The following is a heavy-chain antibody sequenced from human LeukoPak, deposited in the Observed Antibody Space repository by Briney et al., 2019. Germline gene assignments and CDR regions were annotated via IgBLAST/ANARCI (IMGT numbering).Heavy chain of an antibody. CDR3: ARLSNDMYYFDY. J-gene: IGHJ4*02. D-gene: IGHD3-22*01. CDR1: GYSFTSYW. V-gene: IGHV5-10-1*01. CDR2: IDLSDSYT. Sequence: GEPLKISCKGSGYSFTSYWISWVRQMPGKGLERMGKIDLSDSYTNYSPSFQGHVTISADKSISTPYLQWSSLKASDTAVYYCARLSNDMYYFDYWGQGTLVTVSS.